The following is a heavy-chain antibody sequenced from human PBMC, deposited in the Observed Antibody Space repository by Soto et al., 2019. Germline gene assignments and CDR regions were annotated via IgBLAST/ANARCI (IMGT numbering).Heavy chain of an antibody. CDR1: SGSITTYD. CDR3: ATIYGAKVDY. V-gene: IGHV4-59*01. CDR2: IYHSGST. Sequence: PSETLSLTCTVSSGSITTYDWSWIRQPPGKGLEWIGYIYHSGSTKYNSSLRSRVTMSLDTSKNQFSLKLSSVTAADTAMYYCATIYGAKVDYWGQGTLVTVSS. J-gene: IGHJ4*02. D-gene: IGHD4-17*01.